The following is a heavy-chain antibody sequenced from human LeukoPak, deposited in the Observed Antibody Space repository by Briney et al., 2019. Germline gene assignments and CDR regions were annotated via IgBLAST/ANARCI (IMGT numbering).Heavy chain of an antibody. V-gene: IGHV3-53*01. CDR1: GFTVSSSY. CDR3: ARDIYDFDY. D-gene: IGHD3-16*01. CDR2: IYSDGRT. Sequence: PGGSLRLSCTVSGFTVSSSYMTWVRQAPGKGLEWVSVIYSDGRTFYADSVKGRFTISRDNSKDTLFLQMNSLRVEDTAVYYCARDIYDFDYWGQGTLVTVSS. J-gene: IGHJ4*02.